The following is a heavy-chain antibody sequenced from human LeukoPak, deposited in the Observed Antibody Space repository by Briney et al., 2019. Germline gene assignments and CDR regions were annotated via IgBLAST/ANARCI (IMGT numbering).Heavy chain of an antibody. J-gene: IGHJ3*02. CDR1: GFTFSSYS. CDR2: ISSSSSTI. CDR3: ARTVSGFDAFDI. D-gene: IGHD3-22*01. Sequence: GGSLRLSCAAFGFTFSSYSMNWVRQAPGKWLEWVSYISSSSSTIYYADSVKGRFTISRDNAKNSLYLQMNSLRAEDTAVYYCARTVSGFDAFDIWGQGTMVTVSS. V-gene: IGHV3-48*01.